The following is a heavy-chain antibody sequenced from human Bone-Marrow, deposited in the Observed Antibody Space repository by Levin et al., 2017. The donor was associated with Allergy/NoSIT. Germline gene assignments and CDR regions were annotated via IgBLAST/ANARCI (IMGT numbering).Heavy chain of an antibody. CDR2: ISTYSGDT. CDR3: MRDWSY. J-gene: IGHJ4*02. V-gene: IGHV1-18*01. Sequence: GESLKISCKTSGYTFNSFGVNWVRQAPGQGLEWMGYISTYSGDTNYAQKFQGRVTMTTDTSARTAYMELKSLGSDDTAIYYCMRDWSYWGQGTLVTVSS. CDR1: GYTFNSFG.